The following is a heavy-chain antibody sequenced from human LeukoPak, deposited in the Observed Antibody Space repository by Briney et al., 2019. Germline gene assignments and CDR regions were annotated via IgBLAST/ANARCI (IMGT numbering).Heavy chain of an antibody. J-gene: IGHJ6*03. CDR1: GGSISSYY. CDR3: ARDRYGSGSYFAGKDYYYYMDV. CDR2: IYYSGST. Sequence: SETLSLTCTVPGGSISSYYWSWIRQPPGKGLEWIGYIYYSGSTNYNPSLKSRVTMSVDTSKNQFSLKLSSVTAADTAVYYCARDRYGSGSYFAGKDYYYYMDVWGKGTTVTISS. V-gene: IGHV4-59*12. D-gene: IGHD3-10*01.